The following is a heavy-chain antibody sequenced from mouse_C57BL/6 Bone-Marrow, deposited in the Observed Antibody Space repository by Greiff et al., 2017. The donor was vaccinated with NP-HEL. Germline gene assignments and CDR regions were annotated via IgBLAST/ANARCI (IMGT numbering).Heavy chain of an antibody. CDR2: IYPRSGHT. V-gene: IGHV1-81*01. J-gene: IGHJ2*01. CDR1: GYTFTSYG. D-gene: IGHD1-1*01. Sequence: QVQLQQSGAELARPGASVKLSCKASGYTFTSYGLSWVKQRTGQGLEWIGEIYPRSGHTYYNEKFKGKAPLPADKYSRTAYMECRSMTSEDSAVYFCARGDTTVVEGDYFYYWGQGTTLTVSS. CDR3: ARGDTTVVEGDYFYY.